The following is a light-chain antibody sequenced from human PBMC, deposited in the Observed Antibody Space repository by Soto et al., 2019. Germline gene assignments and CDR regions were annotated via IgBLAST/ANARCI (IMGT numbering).Light chain of an antibody. CDR2: GAS. CDR1: QSVCSRC. Sequence: EIVLTQSPGTLSLSPGERVTLSCRASQSVCSRCLAWYQQKPGQSPRLLTYGASSRATGIPDRFSGSGSGTDFTLTISRLEPEDFAVYYCQHYGTTPWTFGQGTKVGIK. CDR3: QHYGTTPWT. V-gene: IGKV3-20*01. J-gene: IGKJ1*01.